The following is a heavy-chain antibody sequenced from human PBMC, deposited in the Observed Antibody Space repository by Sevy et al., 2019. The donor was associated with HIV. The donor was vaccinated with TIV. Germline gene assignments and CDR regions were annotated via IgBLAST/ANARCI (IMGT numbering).Heavy chain of an antibody. CDR3: ARDEACGSTYCQINFDS. CDR1: GFTCSDYY. Sequence: GGSLRLSCAASGFTCSDYYMNWVRQAPGKGLEWVSSISGRSSYIHYADPVRGRFTISRDNTKNSLYLQMNSLRVDDSAEYFGARDEACGSTYCQINFDSCGQGALVTVYS. D-gene: IGHD2-2*01. CDR2: ISGRSSYI. V-gene: IGHV3-21*01. J-gene: IGHJ4*02.